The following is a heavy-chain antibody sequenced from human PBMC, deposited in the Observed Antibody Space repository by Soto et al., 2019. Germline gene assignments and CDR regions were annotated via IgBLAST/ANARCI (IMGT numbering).Heavy chain of an antibody. V-gene: IGHV3-9*01. CDR2: ISWNSGTI. Sequence: EVQLVESGGGLVQPGGSLRLSCGASGFTFDEYGMHWVRQAPGKGLEWVSGISWNSGTIGYADSVKGRFTISRDNAKNSLYLQMSSLRAEDTALYYCAKSTGGTANGMDVWGQGTTVTVSS. D-gene: IGHD2-8*02. CDR1: GFTFDEYG. J-gene: IGHJ6*02. CDR3: AKSTGGTANGMDV.